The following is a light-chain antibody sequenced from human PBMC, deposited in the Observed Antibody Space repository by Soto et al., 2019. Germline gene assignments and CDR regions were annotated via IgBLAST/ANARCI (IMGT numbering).Light chain of an antibody. J-gene: IGKJ1*01. Sequence: EIVLTQSPATLSLSPGERATLSCRASQSVSSYLACYQQKPGQAPRLLIYDASNRATGIPARFSGSGSGPDFTLTISSLEPEDFAVYDCQQRSNWPRTFGQGTKVEIK. V-gene: IGKV3-11*01. CDR1: QSVSSY. CDR3: QQRSNWPRT. CDR2: DAS.